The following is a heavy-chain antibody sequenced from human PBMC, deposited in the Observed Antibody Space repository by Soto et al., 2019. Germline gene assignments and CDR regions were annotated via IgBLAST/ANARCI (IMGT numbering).Heavy chain of an antibody. CDR1: GYTFSSYA. CDR2: INAGYGNT. CDR3: ARDTGDGTFDF. J-gene: IGHJ4*02. Sequence: GKVSCKASGYTFSSYAMHWVRQAPGQRLEWMGWINAGYGNTKSSQKFQDRVTISRDTSASTAYMELTSLRSEDTAVYYCARDTGDGTFDFWGQGTLVTVSS. V-gene: IGHV1-3*01. D-gene: IGHD7-27*01.